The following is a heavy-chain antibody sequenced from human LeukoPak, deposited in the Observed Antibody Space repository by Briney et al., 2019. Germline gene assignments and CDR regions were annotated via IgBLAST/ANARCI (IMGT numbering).Heavy chain of an antibody. CDR3: ARAQYSDILTGPSDY. D-gene: IGHD3-9*01. J-gene: IGHJ4*02. Sequence: GGSLRLSCAASGFSVSSYAMSWVRQAPGKGLEWVSGISGSGISTHYADSVKGRFTISRDKSKNTLYLQMNGLRVEDTAVYYCARAQYSDILTGPSDYWGQGTLVTVSS. CDR2: ISGSGIST. V-gene: IGHV3-23*01. CDR1: GFSVSSYA.